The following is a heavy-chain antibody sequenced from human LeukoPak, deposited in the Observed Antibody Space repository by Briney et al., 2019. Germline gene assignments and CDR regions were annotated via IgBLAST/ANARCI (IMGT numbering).Heavy chain of an antibody. Sequence: SQTLSLTCTVSGGSISSGSYYWSWIRQPAGKGLEWIGRIDTSGSTNYNPPLKSRVTISVDTSKNQFSLKLSSVTAADTAVYYCARVLGRYFDWYLSRADAFDIWGQGTMVTVSS. D-gene: IGHD3-9*01. CDR1: GGSISSGSYY. J-gene: IGHJ3*02. CDR2: IDTSGST. CDR3: ARVLGRYFDWYLSRADAFDI. V-gene: IGHV4-61*02.